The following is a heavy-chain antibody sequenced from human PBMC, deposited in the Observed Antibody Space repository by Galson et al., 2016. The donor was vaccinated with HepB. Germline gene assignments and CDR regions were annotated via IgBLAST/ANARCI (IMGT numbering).Heavy chain of an antibody. V-gene: IGHV5-51*01. CDR2: IYPGDSDT. J-gene: IGHJ4*02. CDR3: ARLTSGFPYYFDS. CDR1: GYYFTPYW. D-gene: IGHD3-22*01. Sequence: QSGAEVKAPGESLKISCKGSGYYFTPYWIGWVRQMPGKGLEWMGIIYPGDSDTRYSPSFQGHVAFSVDKSIDTAYLHWGSLKASDTAIYYCARLTSGFPYYFDSWGQGTLVTVSS.